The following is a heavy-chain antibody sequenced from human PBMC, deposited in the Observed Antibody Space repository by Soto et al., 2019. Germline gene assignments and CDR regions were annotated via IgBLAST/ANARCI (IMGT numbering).Heavy chain of an antibody. D-gene: IGHD3-10*01. V-gene: IGHV1-3*01. CDR2: INAGNGNT. CDR1: GYTFISYA. J-gene: IGHJ4*02. CDR3: ARDMGFGLSDY. Sequence: QVQLVQSGAEVKKPGASVKVSCKASGYTFISYAMYWVRQAPGQRLEWMGWINAGNGNTKYSPKFQGRVTITRDTSASTAYMELSSLRSEDTAVYYCARDMGFGLSDYGGQGTLVTVSS.